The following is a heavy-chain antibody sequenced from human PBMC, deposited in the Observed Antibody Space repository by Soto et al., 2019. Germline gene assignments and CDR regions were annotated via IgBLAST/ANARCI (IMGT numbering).Heavy chain of an antibody. V-gene: IGHV3-23*01. CDR2: ISGSGRYT. Sequence: GRSLRLSCAASGFTFDSCVMSWVRQAPGKGLEWLSLISGSGRYTDYADSVKGRFTISRDNSKNTLYLQMNSLRVEDTAVYYCAKDPTSERMQPDYGMDVWGQGTTVTVSS. J-gene: IGHJ6*02. CDR3: AKDPTSERMQPDYGMDV. D-gene: IGHD6-13*01. CDR1: GFTFDSCV.